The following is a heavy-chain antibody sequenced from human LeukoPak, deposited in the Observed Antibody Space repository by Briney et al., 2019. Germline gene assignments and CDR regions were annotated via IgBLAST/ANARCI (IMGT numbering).Heavy chain of an antibody. CDR2: IWYDGSSK. V-gene: IGHV3-33*01. Sequence: GGSLRLSCAASGFTFSSYGMHWVRQAPGKGLEWVAVIWYDGSSKYYADSVKGRFTISRDNSKNTLYLQMNSLRAEDTAVYYCARDALSSGWYHWFDPWGQGTLVTVSS. CDR3: ARDALSSGWYHWFDP. J-gene: IGHJ5*02. D-gene: IGHD6-19*01. CDR1: GFTFSSYG.